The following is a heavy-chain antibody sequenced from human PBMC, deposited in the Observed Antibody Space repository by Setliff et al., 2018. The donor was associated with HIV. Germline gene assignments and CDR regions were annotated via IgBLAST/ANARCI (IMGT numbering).Heavy chain of an antibody. CDR3: ARVQTMAVAGTQYYYMDL. CDR1: GGTFSIYP. J-gene: IGHJ6*03. V-gene: IGHV1-69*13. D-gene: IGHD6-19*01. CDR2: IIPIFGTT. Sequence: SVKVSCKASGGTFSIYPISWVRQAPGQGLEWMGWIIPIFGTTNYAQMFQGRVTMTADESTSTAYMELSSLRAEDTAVYYCARVQTMAVAGTQYYYMDLWGKGTTVTVSS.